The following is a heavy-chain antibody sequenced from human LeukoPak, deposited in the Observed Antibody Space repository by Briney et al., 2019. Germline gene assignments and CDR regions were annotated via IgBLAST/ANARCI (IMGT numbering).Heavy chain of an antibody. CDR3: ARDRGRITMIKYYFDY. J-gene: IGHJ4*02. Sequence: ASVKVSCKASGYTFTSYGISWVRQAPGQGLEWMGWISAYNGNTNYAQKLQGRVTMTTDTSTSTAYMELRSVRSDDTAVYYCARDRGRITMIKYYFDYWGQGTLVTVSS. D-gene: IGHD3-22*01. CDR2: ISAYNGNT. V-gene: IGHV1-18*01. CDR1: GYTFTSYG.